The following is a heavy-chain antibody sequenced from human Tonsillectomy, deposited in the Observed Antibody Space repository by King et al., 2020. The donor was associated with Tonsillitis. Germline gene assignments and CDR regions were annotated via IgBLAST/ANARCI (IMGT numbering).Heavy chain of an antibody. CDR3: ARGGVVIILIDY. CDR1: GFTFSSYA. D-gene: IGHD3-3*01. J-gene: IGHJ4*02. Sequence: VQLVESGGGVVQPGRSLRLSCAASGFTFSSYAMHWVRQAPGKGLEWVAVISYDGSNKYYADSVKGRFTISRDNSKKTLYLQMNSLRAEDTAVYYCARGGVVIILIDYWGQGTLVTVSS. CDR2: ISYDGSNK. V-gene: IGHV3-30-3*01.